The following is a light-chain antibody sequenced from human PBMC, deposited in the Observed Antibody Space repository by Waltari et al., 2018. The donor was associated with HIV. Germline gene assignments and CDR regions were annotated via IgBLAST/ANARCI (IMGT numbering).Light chain of an antibody. CDR2: GAS. Sequence: ETVMTQSPATLSVSQGERTTLSCGASQSISSNIAWYQQKPGQAPRLLIYGASTRATGIPARFSGSGSGTEFTLTISSLQSEDSAIYYCQQYNNWPQTFGQGTKVEIK. CDR1: QSISSN. V-gene: IGKV3-15*01. CDR3: QQYNNWPQT. J-gene: IGKJ1*01.